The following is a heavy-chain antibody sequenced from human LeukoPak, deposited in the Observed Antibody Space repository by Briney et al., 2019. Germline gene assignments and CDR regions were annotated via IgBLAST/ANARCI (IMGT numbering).Heavy chain of an antibody. CDR1: GYTFTGYY. V-gene: IGHV1-2*02. Sequence: ASVKVSCKASGYTFTGYYMHWVRQAPGQGLEWMGWIDPNSGGTNYAQKFQGRVTITRNTSISTAYMELSRLRSDDTAVYYCARTVSGYYMDVWGKGTTVTVSS. CDR3: ARTVSGYYMDV. J-gene: IGHJ6*03. CDR2: IDPNSGGT. D-gene: IGHD3-10*01.